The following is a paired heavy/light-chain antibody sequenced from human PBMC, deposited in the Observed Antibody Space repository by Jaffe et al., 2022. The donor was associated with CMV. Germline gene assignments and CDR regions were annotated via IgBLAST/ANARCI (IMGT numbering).Light chain of an antibody. CDR1: SSNIGSNY. J-gene: IGLJ3*02. CDR2: RNN. Sequence: QSVLTQPPSASGTPGQRVTISCSGSSSNIGSNYVYWYQQLPGTAPKLLIYRNNQRPSGVPDRFSGSKSGTSASLAISGLRSEDEADYYCAAWDDSLSGQRVFGGGTKLTVL. CDR3: AAWDDSLSGQRV. V-gene: IGLV1-47*01.
Heavy chain of an antibody. CDR2: ISWDGGST. CDR1: GFTFDDYT. J-gene: IGHJ6*02. V-gene: IGHV3-43*01. Sequence: EVQLVESGGVVVQPGGSLRLSCAASGFTFDDYTMHWVRQAPGKGLEWVSLISWDGGSTYYADSVKGRFTISRDNSKNSLYLQMNSLRTEDTALYYCAKDDGLTHDYYYGMDVWGQGTTVTVSS. CDR3: AKDDGLTHDYYYGMDV. D-gene: IGHD7-27*01.